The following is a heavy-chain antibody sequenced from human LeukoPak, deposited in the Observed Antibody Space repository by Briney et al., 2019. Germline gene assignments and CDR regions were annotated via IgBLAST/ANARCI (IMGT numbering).Heavy chain of an antibody. CDR3: ARGMAAAGIGAFDI. J-gene: IGHJ3*02. D-gene: IGHD6-13*01. CDR1: GGSISSYY. CDR2: IYYSGST. V-gene: IGHV4-59*01. Sequence: SETLSLTCTVSGGSISSYYWSWIRQPPGKGLEWIGYIYYSGSTNYNPSLKSRVTISVDTSKNRFSVKLSSVTAADTAVYYCARGMAAAGIGAFDIWGQGTMVTVSS.